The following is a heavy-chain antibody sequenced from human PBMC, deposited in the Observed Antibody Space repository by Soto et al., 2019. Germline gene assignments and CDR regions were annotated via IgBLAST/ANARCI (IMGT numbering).Heavy chain of an antibody. CDR1: GFTVSSNY. Sequence: EVQLVESGGGLVQPGGSLRLSCAASGFTVSSNYMSWVRQAPGKGLEWVSVIYSGGSTYYADSVKGRFTISRHNSKNTLYLQMNSLRAEDTAVYYCARRYCSGGSCDFSYWGQGTLVTVSS. CDR2: IYSGGST. J-gene: IGHJ4*02. D-gene: IGHD2-15*01. CDR3: ARRYCSGGSCDFSY. V-gene: IGHV3-53*04.